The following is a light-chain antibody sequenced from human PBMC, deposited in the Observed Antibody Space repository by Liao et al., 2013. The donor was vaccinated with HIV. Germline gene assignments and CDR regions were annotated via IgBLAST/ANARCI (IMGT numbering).Light chain of an antibody. V-gene: IGLV3-21*01. Sequence: SYELTQPPSVSVAPGTTATLTCEGDNIGSKNVHWYQQKPGQAPAVVIYYDSDRPSGIPERFSGSNSGNTATLTISGTQAMDEADYYCQAWDSSTAVFGGGTKLTVL. CDR3: QAWDSSTAV. J-gene: IGLJ3*02. CDR1: NIGSKN. CDR2: YDS.